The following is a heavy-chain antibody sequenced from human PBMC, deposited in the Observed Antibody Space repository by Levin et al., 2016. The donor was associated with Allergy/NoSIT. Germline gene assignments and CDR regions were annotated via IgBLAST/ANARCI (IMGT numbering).Heavy chain of an antibody. V-gene: IGHV3-23*01. CDR2: ISGSGGST. Sequence: GESLKISCAASGFTFSSYAMSWVRQAPGKGLEWVSAISGSGGSTYYADSVKGRFTISRDNSKNTLYLQMNSLRAEDTAVYYCAKEGWKNWNYILDLYMDVWGKGTTVTVSS. J-gene: IGHJ6*03. D-gene: IGHD1-7*01. CDR1: GFTFSSYA. CDR3: AKEGWKNWNYILDLYMDV.